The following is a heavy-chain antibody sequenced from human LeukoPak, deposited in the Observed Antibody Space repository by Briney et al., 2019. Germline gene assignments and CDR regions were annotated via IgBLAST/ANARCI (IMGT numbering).Heavy chain of an antibody. CDR3: AKRGPDFRFWGCRDY. CDR2: ISSSSNVI. Sequence: GESLRLSCAASGFTFNSYAFNWVRQAPGKGLEWVSYISSSSNVIYYTDSVKGRFTISRDNARNLLSLQMNSLRAEGTAVYYFAKRGPDFRFWGCRDYWGPGTLVTVFS. D-gene: IGHD3-16*01. V-gene: IGHV3-48*01. J-gene: IGHJ4*02. CDR1: GFTFNSYA.